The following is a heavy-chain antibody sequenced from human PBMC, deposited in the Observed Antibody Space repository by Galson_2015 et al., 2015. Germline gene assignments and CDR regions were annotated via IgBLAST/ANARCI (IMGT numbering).Heavy chain of an antibody. Sequence: GDNFASYDMSWVRQAPGMGLQWVSSISRRGDKTYYAESVKGRLTISRDNSKNTVFLQMNILRADDSAIYYCASTGFYGDPYYFDNWGQGILVTVSS. V-gene: IGHV3-23*01. CDR3: ASTGFYGDPYYFDN. D-gene: IGHD4-17*01. CDR1: GDNFASYD. J-gene: IGHJ4*02. CDR2: ISRRGDKT.